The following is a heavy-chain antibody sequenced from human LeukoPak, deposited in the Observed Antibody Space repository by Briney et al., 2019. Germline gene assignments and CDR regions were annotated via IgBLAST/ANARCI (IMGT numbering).Heavy chain of an antibody. CDR2: INPNSGGT. CDR3: ARAMARREKNWIDP. V-gene: IGHV1-2*02. CDR1: GYTSTGYY. D-gene: IGHD1-26*01. J-gene: IGHJ5*02. Sequence: ASVKVSCKASGYTSTGYYMHWVRQAPGQGLEWMGWINPNSGGTNYAQKFQGRVTMTRDTSISTAYMELSRLRSDDTAVYYCARAMARREKNWIDPWGQGTLVTVSS.